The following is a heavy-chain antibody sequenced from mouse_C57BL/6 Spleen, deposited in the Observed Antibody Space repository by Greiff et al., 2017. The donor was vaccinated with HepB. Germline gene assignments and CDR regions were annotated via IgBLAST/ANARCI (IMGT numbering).Heavy chain of an antibody. D-gene: IGHD2-12*01. Sequence: EVQLQQSGAELVRPGASVKLSCTASGFNIKDDYMHWVKQRPEQGLEWIGWIDPENGDTEYASKFQGKATITADTSSSTAYLQLSSLTSEDTAVYYCTTPPPYYSYYYAMDYWGQGTSVTVSS. V-gene: IGHV14-4*01. CDR3: TTPPPYYSYYYAMDY. CDR1: GFNIKDDY. CDR2: IDPENGDT. J-gene: IGHJ4*01.